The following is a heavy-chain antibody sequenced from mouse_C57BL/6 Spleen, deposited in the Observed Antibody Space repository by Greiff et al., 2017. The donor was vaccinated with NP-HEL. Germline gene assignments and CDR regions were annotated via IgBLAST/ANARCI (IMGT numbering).Heavy chain of an antibody. Sequence: QVQLQQSGAELVKPGASVKLSCKASGYTFTSYWMQWVKQRPGQGLEWIGEIDPSDSYTNYNQKFKGKATLTVAPSSSTAYMQLSSLTSEDSAVYYCVTGYFDYWGQGTTLTVSS. CDR2: IDPSDSYT. CDR3: VTGYFDY. CDR1: GYTFTSYW. J-gene: IGHJ2*01. V-gene: IGHV1-50*01.